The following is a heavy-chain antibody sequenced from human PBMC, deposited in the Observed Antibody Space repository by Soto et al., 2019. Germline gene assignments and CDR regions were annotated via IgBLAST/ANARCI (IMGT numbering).Heavy chain of an antibody. CDR2: ISPSSTYI. D-gene: IGHD2-15*01. Sequence: GSLRLSCAASGLNFEKCSMNWVRQPPGKGPEWLASISPSSTYIRYADSVKGRFTISRDNARNSLSLQMMNLRADDTAIYYCATDTGDIEVVPATTWGQGTQVTV. CDR3: ATDTGDIEVVPATT. J-gene: IGHJ4*02. CDR1: GLNFEKCS. V-gene: IGHV3-21*04.